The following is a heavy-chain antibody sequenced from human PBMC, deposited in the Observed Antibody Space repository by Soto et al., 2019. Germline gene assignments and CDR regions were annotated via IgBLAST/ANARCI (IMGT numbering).Heavy chain of an antibody. CDR3: TTARHCSSDACPAAE. CDR2: IGPDPSNT. Sequence: EVQLLESGGALVQPGGSLRLSCTTSGFTFSTTGMLWLRQPPGKGLEWVSAIGPDPSNTKYPDSVKGRFIISRDNSKNTVFLQMTSLGAEDTALYYCTTARHCSSDACPAAEWGQGTLITVSS. J-gene: IGHJ4*02. V-gene: IGHV3-23*01. CDR1: GFTFSTTG. D-gene: IGHD2-2*01.